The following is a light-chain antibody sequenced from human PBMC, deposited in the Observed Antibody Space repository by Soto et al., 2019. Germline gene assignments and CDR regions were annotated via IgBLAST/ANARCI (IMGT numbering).Light chain of an antibody. Sequence: QAVVTQSSSASASLGSSVKLTCTLSSGHSSYIIAWHQQQPGKAPRYLMKLEGSGSYNKGSGVPDRFSGSSSGADRYLTISNLQFEDEADYYCETWDSKPNWVFGGGTKLTVL. CDR3: ETWDSKPNWV. V-gene: IGLV4-60*02. J-gene: IGLJ3*02. CDR1: SGHSSYI. CDR2: LEGSGSY.